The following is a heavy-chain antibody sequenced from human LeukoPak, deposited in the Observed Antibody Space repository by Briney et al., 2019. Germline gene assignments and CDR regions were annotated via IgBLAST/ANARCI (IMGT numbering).Heavy chain of an antibody. CDR3: ARHLNYYLDY. Sequence: GGSLRLSCAASGFTFSTYWMHWVRQAPGKGLVWVSRISSDGSITSYADSVKGRFTISRDNAKNTLYLQMNSLRAVDTAVYYCARHLNYYLDYWGQGTLITVSS. D-gene: IGHD3-10*01. CDR2: ISSDGSIT. V-gene: IGHV3-74*01. CDR1: GFTFSTYW. J-gene: IGHJ4*02.